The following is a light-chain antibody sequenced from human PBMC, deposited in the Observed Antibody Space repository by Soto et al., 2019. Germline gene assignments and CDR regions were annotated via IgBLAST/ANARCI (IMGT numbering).Light chain of an antibody. V-gene: IGLV1-51*02. CDR2: ENN. CDR1: SSNIGHNY. CDR3: GTWDSSLSAVV. Sequence: QSVLTQPPSVSAAPGQKVTISCSGSSSNIGHNYVSWYQQLPGTAPKLLIYENNKRPSGIPDRFSGSKSGTSATLGITGLQTWDEADYYCGTWDSSLSAVVFGGGTQLTVL. J-gene: IGLJ2*01.